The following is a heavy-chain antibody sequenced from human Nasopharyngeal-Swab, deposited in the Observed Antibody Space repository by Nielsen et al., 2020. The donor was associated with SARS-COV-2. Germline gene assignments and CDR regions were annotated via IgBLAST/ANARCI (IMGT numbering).Heavy chain of an antibody. CDR2: IYYGGST. CDR3: ARGGRGIFGVVTNFDY. Sequence: PGKGLEWIGYIYYGGSTNYNPSLKSRVTISVDTSKNQFSLKLSSVTAADTAVYYCARGGRGIFGVVTNFDYWGQGTLVTVSS. J-gene: IGHJ4*02. V-gene: IGHV4-59*13. D-gene: IGHD3-3*01.